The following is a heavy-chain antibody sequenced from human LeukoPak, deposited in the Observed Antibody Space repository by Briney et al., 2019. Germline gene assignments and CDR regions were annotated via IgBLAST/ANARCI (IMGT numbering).Heavy chain of an antibody. Sequence: SVKVSCKASGYTFRTYGITWVRQAPGQGLEWMGGIIPVFGTANYVQKFQGRVTITADESTSTAYMELSSLRSDDTAVYYCAGDDVLRGYDSSGYPLLYWGQGTLVTVSS. J-gene: IGHJ4*02. CDR3: AGDDVLRGYDSSGYPLLY. CDR2: IIPVFGTA. V-gene: IGHV1-69*13. CDR1: GYTFRTYG. D-gene: IGHD3-22*01.